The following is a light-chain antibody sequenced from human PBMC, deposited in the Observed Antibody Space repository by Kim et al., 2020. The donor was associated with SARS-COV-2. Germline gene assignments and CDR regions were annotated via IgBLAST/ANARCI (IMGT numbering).Light chain of an antibody. J-gene: IGLJ3*02. CDR3: CSYAGSSTFV. Sequence: GQSITISFTGTSRDVGSYTRVPWYQQHPGEAPKLMIYECSKRPSGVSNRFSGSKSGNTASLTISGLQAEDEADYYCCSYAGSSTFVFGGGTQLTVL. CDR1: SRDVGSYTR. CDR2: ECS. V-gene: IGLV2-23*03.